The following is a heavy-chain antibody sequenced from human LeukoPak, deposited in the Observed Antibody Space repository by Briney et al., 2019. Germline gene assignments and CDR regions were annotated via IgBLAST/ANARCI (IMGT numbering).Heavy chain of an antibody. CDR2: ISGYNSNT. CDR3: ATLTLTMIRGVTYYYYGMDV. J-gene: IGHJ6*02. V-gene: IGHV1-18*01. CDR1: GYTFTTYA. Sequence: GASVKVSCKASGYTFTTYAISWVRQAPGQGLEWMGWISGYNSNTDYAQSLQGRVTMTADTSTSTDYMELRSLRSDDTAVYYCATLTLTMIRGVTYYYYGMDVWGQGTTVTVSS. D-gene: IGHD3-10*01.